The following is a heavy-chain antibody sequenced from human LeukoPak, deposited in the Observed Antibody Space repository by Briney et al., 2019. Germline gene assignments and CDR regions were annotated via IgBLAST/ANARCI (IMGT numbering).Heavy chain of an antibody. CDR1: EYTFTDYF. D-gene: IGHD3-9*01. Sequence: ASVTVSCKASEYTFTDYFMHWVRQAPGQGLEWMGWINPNSGGTDFAQKFQGRVTLTRDTSISSAYMELSRVRSDDTAVYYCAAARLTGYHFAIYWGQGTLVTVSS. CDR3: AAARLTGYHFAIY. J-gene: IGHJ4*02. CDR2: INPNSGGT. V-gene: IGHV1-2*02.